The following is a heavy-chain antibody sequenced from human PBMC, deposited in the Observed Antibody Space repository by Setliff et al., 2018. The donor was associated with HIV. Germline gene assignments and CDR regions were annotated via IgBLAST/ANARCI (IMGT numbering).Heavy chain of an antibody. CDR2: IYYSGST. CDR1: GGSISSSSYY. D-gene: IGHD2-2*02. CDR3: ARYCSSTSCYMGAFDI. V-gene: IGHV4-39*01. Sequence: ASETLSLTCTVSGGSISSSSYYWGWIRQPPGKGLEWIGSIYYSGSTYYNPSLKSRVTISVDTSKNQFSLKLSSVTAADTAVYYCARYCSSTSCYMGAFDIWGQGTMVTVSS. J-gene: IGHJ3*02.